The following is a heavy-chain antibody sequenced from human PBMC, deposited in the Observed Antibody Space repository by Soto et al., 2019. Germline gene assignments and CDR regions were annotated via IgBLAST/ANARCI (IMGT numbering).Heavy chain of an antibody. CDR1: GYTFTSYD. Sequence: QVQLVQSGAEVKKPGASVKVSCKASGYTFTSYDINWVRQATGQGLEWMGWMSPNSGNTGYAQKFQGRVTMTRNTSISTAYMELSSLRSEDTAVYYCARGTRYSSSWYGGYYYYYMDVWGKGTTVTVSS. V-gene: IGHV1-8*01. CDR2: MSPNSGNT. J-gene: IGHJ6*03. D-gene: IGHD6-13*01. CDR3: ARGTRYSSSWYGGYYYYYMDV.